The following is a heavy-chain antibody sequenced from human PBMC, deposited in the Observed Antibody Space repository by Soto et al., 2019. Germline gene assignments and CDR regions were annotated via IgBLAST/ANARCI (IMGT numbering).Heavy chain of an antibody. CDR3: ARPVDSSGWYGAFDI. D-gene: IGHD6-19*01. CDR2: IYPGDSDT. Sequence: GESLNPSCEVSCYSFTIYCIGWVRQMPGKGLEWMGIIYPGDSDTRYSPSFQGQVTISADKSISTAYLQWSSLKASDTAMYYCARPVDSSGWYGAFDIWGQGTMVTVS. V-gene: IGHV5-51*01. J-gene: IGHJ3*02. CDR1: CYSFTIYC.